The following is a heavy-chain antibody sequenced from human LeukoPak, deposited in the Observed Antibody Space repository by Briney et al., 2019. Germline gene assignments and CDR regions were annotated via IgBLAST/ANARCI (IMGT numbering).Heavy chain of an antibody. Sequence: PSETLSLTCAVYGGSFSGYYWSWIRQPPGKGLEWIGEINHRGSTNYNPSLKSRVTISVDTSKNQFSLKLSSVTAADTAVYYCARWGVGYCSGGSCTKRDYWGQGTLVTVSS. V-gene: IGHV4-34*01. CDR2: INHRGST. CDR3: ARWGVGYCSGGSCTKRDY. J-gene: IGHJ4*02. CDR1: GGSFSGYY. D-gene: IGHD2-15*01.